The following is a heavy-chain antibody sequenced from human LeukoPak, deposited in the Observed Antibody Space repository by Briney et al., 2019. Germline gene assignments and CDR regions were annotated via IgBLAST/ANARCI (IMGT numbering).Heavy chain of an antibody. CDR3: ASAVGAAGPFFDY. V-gene: IGHV6-1*01. CDR2: TYYRSKWYN. J-gene: IGHJ4*02. D-gene: IGHD6-13*01. Sequence: SQTLSLTCALSGDSVSSNSAAWNWIRQSPPRGLEWLGRTYYRSKWYNDYAVSVKSRITINPDTSKNQFSLQLNSVTPEDTAVYYCASAVGAAGPFFDYWGQGTLVTVSS. CDR1: GDSVSSNSAA.